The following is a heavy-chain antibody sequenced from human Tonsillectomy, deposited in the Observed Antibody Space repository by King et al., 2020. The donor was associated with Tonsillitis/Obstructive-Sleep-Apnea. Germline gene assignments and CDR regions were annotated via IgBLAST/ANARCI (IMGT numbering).Heavy chain of an antibody. CDR2: IYPGDSDT. CDR3: VRRRGITTSGYMDV. V-gene: IGHV5-51*01. CDR1: GYKFTSYW. J-gene: IGHJ6*03. Sequence: EVQLVESGAEVKKPGESLKISCKGSGYKFTSYWIGWVRQMPGKGLEWTGIIYPGDSDTTYSPSFEGQVTMSADKSITTAYLQWSSLKASDTAMYYCVRRRGITTSGYMDVWGKGTTVTVSS. D-gene: IGHD1-1*01.